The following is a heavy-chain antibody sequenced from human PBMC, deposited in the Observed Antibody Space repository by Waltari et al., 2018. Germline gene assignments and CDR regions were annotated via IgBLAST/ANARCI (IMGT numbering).Heavy chain of an antibody. J-gene: IGHJ5*02. CDR3: ARGLFPVPAAMDP. CDR1: GYTFTSYA. D-gene: IGHD2-2*01. Sequence: QVQLVQSGAAVKKPGAAVKVSCKASGYTFTSYAIHWVRPAPGQRRVWMGWINAGNGNTKYSQKFQGRVTITRDTSASTAYMELSSLRSEDTAVYYCARGLFPVPAAMDPWGQGTLVTVSS. CDR2: INAGNGNT. V-gene: IGHV1-3*01.